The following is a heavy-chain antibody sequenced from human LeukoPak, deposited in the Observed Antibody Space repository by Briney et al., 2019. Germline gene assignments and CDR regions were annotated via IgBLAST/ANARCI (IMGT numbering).Heavy chain of an antibody. Sequence: ASVKVSCKASGYTFAGYYMHWVRQAPGQGLEWMGWINPNSGGTNYAQKFQGRVTVTRDMSTSTVYMELSSLRSEDTAVYSCARDSNGGGYYYMDVWGKGTTVTVSS. CDR3: ARDSNGGGYYYMDV. CDR2: INPNSGGT. J-gene: IGHJ6*03. V-gene: IGHV1-2*02. CDR1: GYTFAGYY. D-gene: IGHD3-22*01.